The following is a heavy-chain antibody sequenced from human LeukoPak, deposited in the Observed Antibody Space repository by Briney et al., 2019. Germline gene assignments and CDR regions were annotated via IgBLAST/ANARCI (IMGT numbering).Heavy chain of an antibody. D-gene: IGHD3-16*01. Sequence: GGSLKLSCAASGLTFSSSWMDWVRQAPGQGLEWVARINPEGSEKYSADSVKGRFTISRDNANNSPYLQLDSLRVEDTAVYYCGRDLAYSGLDYWGQGMLVTVSS. CDR1: GLTFSSSW. CDR3: GRDLAYSGLDY. V-gene: IGHV3-7*03. CDR2: INPEGSEK. J-gene: IGHJ4*02.